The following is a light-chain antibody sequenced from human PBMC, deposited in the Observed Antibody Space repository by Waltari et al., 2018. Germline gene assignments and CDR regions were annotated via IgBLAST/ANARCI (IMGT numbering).Light chain of an antibody. CDR2: DKN. Sequence: TPDPAVSVAMGQTVRITCQGDSLRSYYASWYQQRPGQDPILIMYDKNNRPSGVPDRFSGSSSDNTASLTITGAQAEDEGHYYCHSRDASGVGGTFGGGTKLTVL. CDR3: HSRDASGVGGT. V-gene: IGLV3-19*01. CDR1: SLRSYY. J-gene: IGLJ2*01.